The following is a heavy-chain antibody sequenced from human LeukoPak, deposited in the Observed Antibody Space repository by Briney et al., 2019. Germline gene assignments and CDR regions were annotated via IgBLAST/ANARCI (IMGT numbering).Heavy chain of an antibody. Sequence: GGSLRLSCAASGFTFSSYSMNWVRQAPGKGLEWVSSISSSSSYIYYADSVKGRFTISRDNAKNSLYLQMNSLRAEDTAVYHCAREGGKDYYDSSGYYLFDYWGQGTLVTVSS. D-gene: IGHD3-22*01. J-gene: IGHJ4*02. CDR3: AREGGKDYYDSSGYYLFDY. V-gene: IGHV3-21*01. CDR1: GFTFSSYS. CDR2: ISSSSSYI.